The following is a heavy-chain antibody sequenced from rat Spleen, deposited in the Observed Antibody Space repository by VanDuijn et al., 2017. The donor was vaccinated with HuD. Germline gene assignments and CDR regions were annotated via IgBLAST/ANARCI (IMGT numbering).Heavy chain of an antibody. Sequence: EVQLVESGGGLVQPGRSLKLSCVASEFTFNNYWMTWIRQPPGKGLEWVATITNTGDSTYYPDSVKGRYTISRDNAKNTLYLQMNSLRSEDTATYYWTRGGEPRSWGQGVMVTVSS. CDR3: TRGGEPRS. J-gene: IGHJ2*01. V-gene: IGHV5-31*01. CDR2: ITNTGDST. CDR1: EFTFNNYW.